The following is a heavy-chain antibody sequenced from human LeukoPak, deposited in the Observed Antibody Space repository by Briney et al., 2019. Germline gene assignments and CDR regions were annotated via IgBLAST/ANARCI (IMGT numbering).Heavy chain of an antibody. V-gene: IGHV1-18*01. CDR1: GYTFTSYG. CDR2: ISAYNGNT. CDR3: ARDYGYDILTGYPIDY. J-gene: IGHJ4*02. D-gene: IGHD3-9*01. Sequence: ASVKVSCKASGYTFTSYGISWVRQAPGQGLEWMGWISAYNGNTNYAQKLQGRVTMTTDTSTSTAYMELRSLRSDDTAVYYCARDYGYDILTGYPIDYWGQGTLVTVSS.